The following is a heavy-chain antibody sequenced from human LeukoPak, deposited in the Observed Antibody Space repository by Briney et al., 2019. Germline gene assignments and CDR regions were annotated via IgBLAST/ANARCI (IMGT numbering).Heavy chain of an antibody. CDR3: ARGSRSSVTIFGVVTGLYYYYMDV. J-gene: IGHJ6*03. Sequence: ASVKASCKASGYTFTSYDINWVRQATGQGLEWMGWMNPNSGNTGYAQKFQGRVTMTRNTSISTAYMELSSLRSEDTAVYYCARGSRSSVTIFGVVTGLYYYYMDVWGEGTTVTVSS. V-gene: IGHV1-8*01. CDR1: GYTFTSYD. CDR2: MNPNSGNT. D-gene: IGHD3-3*01.